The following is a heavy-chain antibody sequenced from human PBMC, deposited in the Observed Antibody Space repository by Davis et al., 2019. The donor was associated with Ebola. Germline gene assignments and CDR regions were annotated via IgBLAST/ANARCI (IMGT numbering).Heavy chain of an antibody. J-gene: IGHJ4*02. Sequence: PGGSLRLTCAASGFTFDDYTMHWVRQAPGKGLEWVSLISWDGGSTYYADSVKCRFTISRDNSKNSLYLQMNSLRTEDTALYYCAKDDKYFSFDYWGQGTLVTVSS. D-gene: IGHD2/OR15-2a*01. V-gene: IGHV3-43*01. CDR1: GFTFDDYT. CDR2: ISWDGGST. CDR3: AKDDKYFSFDY.